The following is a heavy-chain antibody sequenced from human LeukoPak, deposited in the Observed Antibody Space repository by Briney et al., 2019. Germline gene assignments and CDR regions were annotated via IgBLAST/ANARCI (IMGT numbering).Heavy chain of an antibody. CDR1: GFTFSSYA. V-gene: IGHV3-30*03. J-gene: IGHJ5*02. D-gene: IGHD3-3*01. Sequence: LPGGSLRLSCAASGFTFSSYAMSWVRQAPGKGLEWVTVISYDGRNKYYGDSVKGRFTLSRDNSKNTLYLQMNSLKPEDTAVYYCARGTLFGVLSIRSDNWFDPWGQGTLVTVSS. CDR3: ARGTLFGVLSIRSDNWFDP. CDR2: ISYDGRNK.